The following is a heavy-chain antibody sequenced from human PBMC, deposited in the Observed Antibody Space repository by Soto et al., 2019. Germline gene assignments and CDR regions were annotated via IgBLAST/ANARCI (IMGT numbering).Heavy chain of an antibody. V-gene: IGHV1-69*13. CDR1: GGTFSSYA. Sequence: SVKVSCKASGGTFSSYAISWVRQAPGQGLEWMGGIIPIFGTANYAQKFQGRVTITADESTSTAYMELSSLRSEDTAVYYCASPSRIQLWYMDAFDIWGQGTMVTVSS. D-gene: IGHD5-18*01. J-gene: IGHJ3*02. CDR2: IIPIFGTA. CDR3: ASPSRIQLWYMDAFDI.